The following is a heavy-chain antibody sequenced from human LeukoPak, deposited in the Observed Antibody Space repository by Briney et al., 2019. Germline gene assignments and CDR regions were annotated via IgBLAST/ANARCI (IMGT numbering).Heavy chain of an antibody. CDR2: ISYDGSNK. D-gene: IGHD6-19*01. V-gene: IGHV3-30*03. J-gene: IGHJ5*02. CDR1: GFTFSDYG. Sequence: GRSLRLSCAASGFTFSDYGMHWVRQAPGQGLEWVASISYDGSNKKYVDSVKGRFTISRDNSNNTLSLQMNSLRAEDTAVYYCARIAYNSGWDGDWFDPWGQGTLVTVSS. CDR3: ARIAYNSGWDGDWFDP.